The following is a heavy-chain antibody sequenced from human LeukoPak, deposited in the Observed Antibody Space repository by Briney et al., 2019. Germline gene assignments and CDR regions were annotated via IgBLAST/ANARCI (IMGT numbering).Heavy chain of an antibody. Sequence: HPGGSLRLSCAASGFTFSSYGMHWVRQAPGKVLEWVAVISYDGSNKYYADSVKGRFTISRDNSKNTLYLQMNSLRAEDTAVYYCAKVLTVGFLKWVYAMGSREAYFDYWGQGTLVTVSS. J-gene: IGHJ4*02. CDR1: GFTFSSYG. V-gene: IGHV3-30*18. CDR3: AKVLTVGFLKWVYAMGSREAYFDY. CDR2: ISYDGSNK. D-gene: IGHD2-8*01.